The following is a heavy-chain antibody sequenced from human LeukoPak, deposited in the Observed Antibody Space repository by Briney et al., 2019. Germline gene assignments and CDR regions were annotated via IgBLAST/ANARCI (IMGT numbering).Heavy chain of an antibody. CDR2: ISHDGSNK. CDR1: GYTFSSYA. J-gene: IGHJ4*02. V-gene: IGHV3-30*04. CDR3: ARDSSSSWIDY. D-gene: IGHD6-13*01. Sequence: GGSLRLSCAASGYTFSSYAMHWVRQAPGKGLEWVAVISHDGSNKYYADSVKGRFTISRDNSKNTLYLQMNSLRAEDTAVYYCARDSSSSWIDYWGQGTLVTVST.